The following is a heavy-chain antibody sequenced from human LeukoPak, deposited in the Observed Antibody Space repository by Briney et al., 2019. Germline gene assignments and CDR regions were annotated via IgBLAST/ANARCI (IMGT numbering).Heavy chain of an antibody. J-gene: IGHJ3*01. CDR1: AFIVTNTY. V-gene: IGHV3-66*01. Sequence: GGSLRLYCAASAFIVTNTYMSWVRQAPGKGLEWVSVHHSGGSPYYSDSVKGRFAVSRDTSKNILYLQMNSLGVDDTAVYYCASGPTNAFDLWGQGTTVIVSS. D-gene: IGHD3/OR15-3a*01. CDR3: ASGPTNAFDL. CDR2: HHSGGSP.